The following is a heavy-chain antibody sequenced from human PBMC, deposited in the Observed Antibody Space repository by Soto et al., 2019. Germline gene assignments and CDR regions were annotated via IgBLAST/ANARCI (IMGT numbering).Heavy chain of an antibody. D-gene: IGHD6-19*01. Sequence: QVQLQESGPGLVKPSGTLSLTCAVSGTSISSNFWWSWVRQPPGKGLEWIGEAHPSGTTNYNPSLESRVPISVDKSNNQLSLNLNSRTAADKAVFFCARNVAVAGTRGFDYWGQGVRVAVSS. CDR1: GTSISSNFW. J-gene: IGHJ4*02. V-gene: IGHV4-4*02. CDR3: ARNVAVAGTRGFDY. CDR2: AHPSGTT.